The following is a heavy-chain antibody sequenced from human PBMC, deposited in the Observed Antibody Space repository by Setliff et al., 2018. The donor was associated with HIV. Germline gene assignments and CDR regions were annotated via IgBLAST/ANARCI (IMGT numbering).Heavy chain of an antibody. D-gene: IGHD2-21*01. J-gene: IGHJ4*02. CDR2: VTPDGGDK. V-gene: IGHV3-7*01. Sequence: PGGSLRLSGAASGFMIGVDWMSWVRQTPGKGLEWVASVTPDGGDKYYANSMRGRFTISRDNGKNAVYLQMNSLTAEDTALYYCVRDLARVIAHWGQGTLVTVSS. CDR1: GFMIGVDW. CDR3: VRDLARVIAH.